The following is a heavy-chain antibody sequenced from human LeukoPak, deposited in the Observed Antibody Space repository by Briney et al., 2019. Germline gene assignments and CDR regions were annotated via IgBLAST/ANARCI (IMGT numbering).Heavy chain of an antibody. D-gene: IGHD1-26*01. CDR2: IYAGDSDT. CDR3: VRRRSGTNSDY. CDR1: GYSFSSYW. Sequence: GESLKISCKASGYSFSSYWIGWVRQMPGKGLEWMGNIYAGDSDTRYSPSFQGQVTISVHKSINTAYLQWSSLKASDTAMYYCVRRRSGTNSDYWGQGTLVTVSS. V-gene: IGHV5-51*01. J-gene: IGHJ4*02.